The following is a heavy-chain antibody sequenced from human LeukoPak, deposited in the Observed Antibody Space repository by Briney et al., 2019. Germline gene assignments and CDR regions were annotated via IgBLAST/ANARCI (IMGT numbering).Heavy chain of an antibody. D-gene: IGHD5-12*01. CDR2: ISSTSSTI. Sequence: GGSLRLSCAASGFTFSSFSMNWVRQAPGKGLEWVSYISSTSSTIYYADSVKGRFTISRDNAKDSLYLQMNSLRAEDTAVYYCARDPGSGYEEHFDYWGQGTLVTVSS. V-gene: IGHV3-48*04. CDR1: GFTFSSFS. J-gene: IGHJ4*02. CDR3: ARDPGSGYEEHFDY.